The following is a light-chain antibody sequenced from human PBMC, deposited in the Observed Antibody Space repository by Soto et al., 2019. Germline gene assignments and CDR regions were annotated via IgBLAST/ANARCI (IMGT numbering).Light chain of an antibody. CDR1: QIINTY. V-gene: IGKV1-39*01. Sequence: DIPMTQSPSSLSASVGDRVTITCRASQIINTYLNWYQQKPGKPPKLLIFGASSLRSGVPSRFSGTGSGTDFTLTINSLQPDDFATYYCQQSYSSLYTFGQGTKVEIK. CDR2: GAS. CDR3: QQSYSSLYT. J-gene: IGKJ2*01.